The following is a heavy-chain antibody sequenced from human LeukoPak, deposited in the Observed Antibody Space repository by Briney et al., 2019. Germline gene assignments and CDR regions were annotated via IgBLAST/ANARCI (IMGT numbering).Heavy chain of an antibody. CDR1: GYSFTNYD. Sequence: ASVKVSCKASGYSFTNYDINWVRQATGQGLEWMGWINTNTGNPTYAQGFTGRFVFSLDTSVSTAYLQISSLKAEDTAVYYCARDYGRKNYYYYMDVWGKGTTVTVSS. CDR3: ARDYGRKNYYYYMDV. V-gene: IGHV7-4-1*02. D-gene: IGHD1-14*01. CDR2: INTNTGNP. J-gene: IGHJ6*03.